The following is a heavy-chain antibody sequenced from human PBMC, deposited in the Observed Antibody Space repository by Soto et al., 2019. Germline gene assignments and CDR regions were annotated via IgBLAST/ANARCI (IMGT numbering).Heavy chain of an antibody. CDR1: GGSISSGGYY. CDR3: ASRQRRDYYYSMDV. V-gene: IGHV4-31*03. Sequence: SETLSLTCTVSGGSISSGGYYWSWIRQHPGKGLEWIGYIYYSGSTYYNPSLKSRVTISVDTSKNQFSLKLSSVTAADTAVYYCASRQRRDYYYSMDVWGKGTTVTVSS. D-gene: IGHD5-18*01. CDR2: IYYSGST. J-gene: IGHJ6*03.